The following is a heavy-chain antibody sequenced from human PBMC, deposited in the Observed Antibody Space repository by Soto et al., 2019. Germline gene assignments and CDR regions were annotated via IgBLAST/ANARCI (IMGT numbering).Heavy chain of an antibody. J-gene: IGHJ4*02. V-gene: IGHV3-21*02. D-gene: IGHD4-17*01. Sequence: EVQLVESGGGLVKPGGSLRLSCVASGFTFNTYTMRWVRQAPGKGLEWLSSVGTSTSYIYYANSVKGRFTISRDNAKKTMFLQMYSLRSEDTAMYYWARAAVTYSTTSAFPHGGQGTLVTVSS. CDR1: GFTFNTYT. CDR3: ARAAVTYSTTSAFPH. CDR2: VGTSTSYI.